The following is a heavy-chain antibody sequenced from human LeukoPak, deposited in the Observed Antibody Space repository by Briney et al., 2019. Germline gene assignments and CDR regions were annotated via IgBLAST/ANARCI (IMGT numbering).Heavy chain of an antibody. D-gene: IGHD3-22*01. CDR1: GFXFSSYS. Sequence: PGGSLRLSCAASGFXFSSYSMNWVRQAPGKGLEWVSSISSSSSYIYYADSVKGRFTISRGNAKNSLYLQMNSLRAEDTAVYYCARGSEEIYYDSSGYYFGGQGTLVTVSS. CDR2: ISSSSSYI. CDR3: ARGSEEIYYDSSGYYF. V-gene: IGHV3-21*01. J-gene: IGHJ4*02.